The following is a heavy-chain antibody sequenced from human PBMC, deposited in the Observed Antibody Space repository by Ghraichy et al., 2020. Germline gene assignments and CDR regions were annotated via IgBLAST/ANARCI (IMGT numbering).Heavy chain of an antibody. CDR2: ISYDGNTK. CDR3: AKDSSGWYASLNYFYDGMAV. D-gene: IGHD6-19*01. V-gene: IGHV3-30*18. J-gene: IGHJ6*01. Sequence: ISYDGNTKYYAASVKVRFTISRDNSKNTLYLQMNSLSAENTAVYYCAKDSSGWYASLNYFYDGMAVCGQ.